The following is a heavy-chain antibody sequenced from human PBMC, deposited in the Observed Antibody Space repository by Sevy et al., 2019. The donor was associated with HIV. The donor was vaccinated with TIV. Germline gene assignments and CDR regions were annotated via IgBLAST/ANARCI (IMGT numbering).Heavy chain of an antibody. J-gene: IGHJ5*02. D-gene: IGHD3-16*01. CDR2: ISGSGSTI. CDR3: ARGRWFGGFWGNWFDP. V-gene: IGHV3-11*04. CDR1: GFTFSNYY. Sequence: GGSLRLSCAASGFTFSNYYMSWIRQAPGKGLEWVSYISGSGSTIYYADSVKGRFTISRDNVRTSLFLQMDSLRAEDTALYYCARGRWFGGFWGNWFDPWGQGSLVTVSS.